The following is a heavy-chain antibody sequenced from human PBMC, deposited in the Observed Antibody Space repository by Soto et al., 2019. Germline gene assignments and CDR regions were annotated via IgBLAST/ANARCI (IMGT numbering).Heavy chain of an antibody. J-gene: IGHJ4*02. Sequence: PGGSLRLSCAASGLTFTSYAMSWVRQAPGKGLEWVSAISGSGGSSYYADSVKGRFTISRDNSKNTLFLQMNSLRAEDTAIYYCAKGGSYYYDSSGYYANWGQGTLVTGLL. CDR1: GLTFTSYA. CDR2: ISGSGGSS. V-gene: IGHV3-23*01. D-gene: IGHD3-22*01. CDR3: AKGGSYYYDSSGYYAN.